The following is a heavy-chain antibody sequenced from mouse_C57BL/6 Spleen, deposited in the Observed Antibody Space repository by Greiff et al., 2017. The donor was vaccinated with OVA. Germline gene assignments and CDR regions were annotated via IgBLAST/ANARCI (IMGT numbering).Heavy chain of an antibody. D-gene: IGHD1-1*01. V-gene: IGHV1-64*01. CDR2: IHPNSGST. Sequence: QVQLQQPGAELVKPGASVKLSCKASGYTFTSYWMHWVKQRPGQGLEWIGMIHPNSGSTNYNEKFKSKATLTVDKSSSTAYMQLSSLTSEDSAGYYCARFTTVGDYAMDYWGQGTSVTVSS. CDR3: ARFTTVGDYAMDY. CDR1: GYTFTSYW. J-gene: IGHJ4*01.